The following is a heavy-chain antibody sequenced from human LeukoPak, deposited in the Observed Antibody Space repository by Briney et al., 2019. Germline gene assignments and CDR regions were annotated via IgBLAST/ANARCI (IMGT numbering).Heavy chain of an antibody. CDR3: ARGVATGNLGLFDY. CDR1: GYTFTGYY. Sequence: ASVKVSCKASGYTFTGYYMHWVRRAPGQGLEWMGWINPNSGGTNYAQKFQGRVTMTRDTSISTAYMELSRLRSDDTAVYYCARGVATGNLGLFDYWGQGTLVTVSS. D-gene: IGHD5-12*01. J-gene: IGHJ4*02. CDR2: INPNSGGT. V-gene: IGHV1-2*02.